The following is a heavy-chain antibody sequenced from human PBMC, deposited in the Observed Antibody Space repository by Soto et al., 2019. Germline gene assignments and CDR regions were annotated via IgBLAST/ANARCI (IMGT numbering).Heavy chain of an antibody. J-gene: IGHJ4*02. D-gene: IGHD4-17*01. V-gene: IGHV4-34*01. CDR3: ARHANYGDYLLNY. CDR2: INHSGST. Sequence: QVHLQQWGAGLLKPSETLYLTCAVYGGSFSGYYWSWIRQPPGKGLEWIGEINHSGSTNQNPSLESRVTMAVDTSKNQFSLRLSSVTAADTAVYYCARHANYGDYLLNYWGQGTLVTVSS. CDR1: GGSFSGYY.